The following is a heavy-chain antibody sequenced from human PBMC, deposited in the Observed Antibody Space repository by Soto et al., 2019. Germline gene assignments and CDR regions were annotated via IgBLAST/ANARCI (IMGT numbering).Heavy chain of an antibody. CDR3: ARWAYSSSSYYYYYYGMDV. CDR1: GFTFSSYE. D-gene: IGHD6-6*01. V-gene: IGHV3-48*03. CDR2: ISSSGSTI. J-gene: IGHJ6*02. Sequence: VGSLRLSGAASGFTFSSYEMNWVRQAPGEGLEWASYISSSGSTIYYADSVKGRFTISRDNAKNSLYLQMNSLRAEDTAVYYCARWAYSSSSYYYYYYGMDVWGQGTTVTVSS.